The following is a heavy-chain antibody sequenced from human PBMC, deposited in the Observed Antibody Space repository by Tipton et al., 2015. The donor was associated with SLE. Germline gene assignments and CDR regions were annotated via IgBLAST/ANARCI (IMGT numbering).Heavy chain of an antibody. CDR2: FHYSGAT. CDR1: GGSISSLSYF. CDR3: ARRGDWWYFDL. V-gene: IGHV4-39*01. Sequence: TLSLTCTVSGGSISSLSYFWGWIRQPPGKGLEWIGSFHYSGATYSKPSLQSRITISIEASKNQFSLRLNSVTAADTGVYYCARRGDWWYFDLWGRGTLVTVSS. D-gene: IGHD3-16*01. J-gene: IGHJ2*01.